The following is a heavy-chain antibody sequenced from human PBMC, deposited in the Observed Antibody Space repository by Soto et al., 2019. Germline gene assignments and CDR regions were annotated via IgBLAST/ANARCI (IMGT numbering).Heavy chain of an antibody. CDR2: IIPIFGTA. Sequence: SVKVSCKASGGTFSSYAISWVRQAPGQGLEWMGGIIPIFGTANYAQKFQGRVTITADESTSTAYMELSSLRSEDTAVYYCASLYYDILTGYQTNGYYYGMDVWGQGTTVTVSS. J-gene: IGHJ6*02. CDR3: ASLYYDILTGYQTNGYYYGMDV. CDR1: GGTFSSYA. D-gene: IGHD3-9*01. V-gene: IGHV1-69*13.